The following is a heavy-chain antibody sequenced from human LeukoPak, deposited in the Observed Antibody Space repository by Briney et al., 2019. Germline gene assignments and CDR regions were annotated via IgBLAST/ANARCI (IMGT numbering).Heavy chain of an antibody. CDR2: INSDGSST. CDR1: GFTFSSYW. CDR3: ARVRVVVAATSSYFFDY. J-gene: IGHJ4*02. D-gene: IGHD2-15*01. V-gene: IGHV3-74*01. Sequence: GGSLRLSCAASGFTFSSYWMHWVRQAPGKGLVWVSRINSDGSSTSYADSVKGRFTISRDNAKNTLYLQMNSLSDEHTAVYYCARVRVVVAATSSYFFDYWGQGTLVTVPS.